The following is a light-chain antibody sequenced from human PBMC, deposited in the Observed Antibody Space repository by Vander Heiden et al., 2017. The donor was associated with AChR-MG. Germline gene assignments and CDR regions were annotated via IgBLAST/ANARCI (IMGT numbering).Light chain of an antibody. CDR2: WAS. CDR1: QTVLYSSNNKNY. CDR3: QQYFGTPLT. V-gene: IGKV4-1*01. J-gene: IGKJ4*01. Sequence: DIMMTQSPHSLAVSLGERATINCKSSQTVLYSSNNKNYLAWYQQKPGQPPKLLIYWASTRESGVPDRFSGSGSGTDFTLTISSLQAEDVAVYYCQQYFGTPLTFGGGTKVEIK.